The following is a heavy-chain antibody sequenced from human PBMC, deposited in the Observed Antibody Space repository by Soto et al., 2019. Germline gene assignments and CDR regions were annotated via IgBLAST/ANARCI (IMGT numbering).Heavy chain of an antibody. J-gene: IGHJ4*02. V-gene: IGHV2-5*02. D-gene: IGHD5-12*01. Sequence: QITLKESGPTLVKPTQTLTLTCSFSGFSLSTRGVGVGWIRQPPGKGLEWLALIFWDDDKWYCPSLRSRLTITEDTSKNQVVLTVTNMDPVDTATYYCAHRSRGYAYYFDQWGQGTLVTVSS. CDR2: IFWDDDK. CDR3: AHRSRGYAYYFDQ. CDR1: GFSLSTRGVG.